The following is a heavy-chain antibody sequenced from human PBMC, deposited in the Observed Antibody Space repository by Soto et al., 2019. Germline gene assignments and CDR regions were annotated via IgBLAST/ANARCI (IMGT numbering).Heavy chain of an antibody. J-gene: IGHJ4*02. D-gene: IGHD2-2*01. CDR2: ISSSSSYI. Sequence: EVQLVESGGGLVKPGGSLRLSCAASEFTFSSYSMNWVRQAPGKGLEWVSSISSSSSYIYYADSVKGRFTISRDNAKNSLYLQMNSLRAEDTAVYYCARDSWVVVPAAMSGGFDYWGQGTLVTVSS. CDR1: EFTFSSYS. V-gene: IGHV3-21*01. CDR3: ARDSWVVVPAAMSGGFDY.